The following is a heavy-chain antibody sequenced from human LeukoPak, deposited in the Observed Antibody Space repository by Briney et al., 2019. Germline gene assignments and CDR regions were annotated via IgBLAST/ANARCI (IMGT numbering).Heavy chain of an antibody. CDR2: VDYSGST. J-gene: IGHJ4*02. Sequence: SETLSLTRTVSGGSMSRSNYYWGWVRQPPGKGLEWIGSVDYSGSTYYNSSLKSRVTISVDTSKKQFSLNLNSVTAADTAVYYCARQWGSNDYDYWLGDLVFDYWGQGTLVTVSS. D-gene: IGHD5-12*01. V-gene: IGHV4-39*01. CDR1: GGSMSRSNYY. CDR3: ARQWGSNDYDYWLGDLVFDY.